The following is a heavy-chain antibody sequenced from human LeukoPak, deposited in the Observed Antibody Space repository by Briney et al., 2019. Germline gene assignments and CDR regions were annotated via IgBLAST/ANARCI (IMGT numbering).Heavy chain of an antibody. Sequence: ASVKVSCKTSGYTFTNHGISWVRQAPGQGLEWMGWISGYNGNTNYVQKFRGRITMATDTSTSTAYLQLKSLSSDDTALYYCARDLSLGRHDDGEPFDSWGQGTLVTVSS. CDR1: GYTFTNHG. D-gene: IGHD4-17*01. J-gene: IGHJ4*02. CDR2: ISGYNGNT. V-gene: IGHV1-18*01. CDR3: ARDLSLGRHDDGEPFDS.